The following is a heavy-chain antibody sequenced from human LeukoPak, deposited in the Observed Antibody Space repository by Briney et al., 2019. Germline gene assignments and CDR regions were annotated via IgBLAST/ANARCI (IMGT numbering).Heavy chain of an antibody. D-gene: IGHD3-22*01. CDR2: IYYKDNT. CDR1: GGSMSTYY. CDR3: ARAQYYYDSSGTGGYYFDY. Sequence: SETLSLTCTVSGGSMSTYYWTWIRQPPGKGLEWIGYIYYKDNTNYNPSLKSRVTISLDTSKNHFSLKLTSVTAADTAVYYCARAQYYYDSSGTGGYYFDYWGQGTLVTVSS. V-gene: IGHV4-59*01. J-gene: IGHJ4*02.